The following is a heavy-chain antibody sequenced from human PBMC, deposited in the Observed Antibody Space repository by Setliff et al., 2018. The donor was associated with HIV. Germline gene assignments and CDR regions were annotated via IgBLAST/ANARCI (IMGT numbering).Heavy chain of an antibody. CDR3: ATTAGYSSGWYADY. CDR1: GGSISTYY. Sequence: LSLTCTVSGGSISTYYWSWIRQPPGKGLEWIGYLYYSGSTNYNPSLKSRVTISVDTSKNQFSLKLSSVTAADTAVYYCATTAGYSSGWYADYWGQGTLVTVS. V-gene: IGHV4-59*08. J-gene: IGHJ4*02. CDR2: LYYSGST. D-gene: IGHD6-19*01.